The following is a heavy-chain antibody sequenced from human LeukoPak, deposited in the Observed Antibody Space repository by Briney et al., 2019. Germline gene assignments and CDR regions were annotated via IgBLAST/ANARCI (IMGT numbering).Heavy chain of an antibody. V-gene: IGHV3-49*04. CDR1: GFTFGDYA. D-gene: IGHD2-2*01. J-gene: IGHJ3*02. CDR3: TQRADAFDI. Sequence: GGSLRLSCTASGFTFGDYAMSWVRQAPGKGLEWVGFIRSKAYGGTTEYAASVKGRFTISRDDSKSIAYLQMNSLKTEDTAVYYCTQRADAFDIWGQGTMVTVSS. CDR2: IRSKAYGGTT.